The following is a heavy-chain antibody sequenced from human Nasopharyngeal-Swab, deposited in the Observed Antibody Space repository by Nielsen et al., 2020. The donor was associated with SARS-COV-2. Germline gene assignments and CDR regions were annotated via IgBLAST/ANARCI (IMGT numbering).Heavy chain of an antibody. V-gene: IGHV3-23*01. CDR1: GFTFSSYA. D-gene: IGHD4-17*01. Sequence: GGSLRLSCAASGFTFSSYAMSWVRQAPGKGLEWVSAISGSGGSTYYADSVKGRFTISRDNSKNTLYLQMNSLRAEDTAVYYCAKGEHDYGDYIYWFDPWGQGTLVTASS. CDR3: AKGEHDYGDYIYWFDP. CDR2: ISGSGGST. J-gene: IGHJ5*02.